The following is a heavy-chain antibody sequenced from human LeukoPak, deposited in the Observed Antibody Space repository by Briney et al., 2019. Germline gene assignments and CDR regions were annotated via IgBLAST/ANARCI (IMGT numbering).Heavy chain of an antibody. CDR1: GGSFSGYY. D-gene: IGHD3-3*01. CDR3: ARSWSGYYTARYYYYGMEV. J-gene: IGHJ6*02. CDR2: INHSGST. V-gene: IGHV4-34*01. Sequence: SETLSLTCAVYGGSFSGYYWSWIRQPPGKGLEWIGEINHSGSTNYNPSLKSRVTISVDTSKNQFSLKLSSVTAADTAVYYCARSWSGYYTARYYYYGMEVWGQGTTVTVSS.